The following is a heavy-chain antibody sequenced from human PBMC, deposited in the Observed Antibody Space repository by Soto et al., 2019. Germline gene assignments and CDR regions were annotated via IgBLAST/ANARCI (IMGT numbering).Heavy chain of an antibody. V-gene: IGHV4-34*01. Sequence: SETLSLTCAVYGGSFSGYYWSWIRQPPGKGLEWIGEINHSGSTNYNPSLKSRVTISVDTSKNQFSLKLSSVTAADTAVYYCARGVWSPTVTTRDFDYWGQGTLVTVSS. CDR3: ARGVWSPTVTTRDFDY. D-gene: IGHD4-17*01. J-gene: IGHJ4*02. CDR1: GGSFSGYY. CDR2: INHSGST.